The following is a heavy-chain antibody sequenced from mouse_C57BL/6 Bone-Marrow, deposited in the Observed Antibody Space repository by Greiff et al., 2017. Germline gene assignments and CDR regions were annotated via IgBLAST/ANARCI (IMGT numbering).Heavy chain of an antibody. J-gene: IGHJ1*03. CDR3: GGSRLLRHWYFDV. CDR1: GYTFTSYW. D-gene: IGHD2-3*01. V-gene: IGHV1-64*01. CDR2: IHPNSGST. Sequence: QVQLQQPGAELVKPGASVKLSCKASGYTFTSYWMHWVKQRPGQGLEWIGMIHPNSGSTNYNEKFKSKATLTVDKSSSTAYMQLSSLTSEDSAVYYCGGSRLLRHWYFDVWGTGTTVTVSS.